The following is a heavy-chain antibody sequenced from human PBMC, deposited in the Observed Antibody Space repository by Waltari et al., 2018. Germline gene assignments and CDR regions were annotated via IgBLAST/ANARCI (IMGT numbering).Heavy chain of an antibody. D-gene: IGHD3-16*01. CDR3: ARGAAPGKGAHWFDR. V-gene: IGHV1-8*01. J-gene: IGHJ5*02. Sequence: WVRQTQGQGLEWMGWINPNTGNTGFSQKFQDRLIIPTNPSINTAYMELPGLTSEDTGVYYCARGAAPGKGAHWFDRWGQGTLVTVSS. CDR2: INPNTGNT.